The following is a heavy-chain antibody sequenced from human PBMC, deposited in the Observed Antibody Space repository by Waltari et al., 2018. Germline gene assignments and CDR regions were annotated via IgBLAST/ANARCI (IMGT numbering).Heavy chain of an antibody. CDR2: IWYDGSNK. CDR1: GFTFSSYG. Sequence: QVQLVESGGGVVQPGRSLRLSCAASGFTFSSYGMHWVRQAPGKGLEWVAVIWYDGSNKYYADSVKGRFTISRDNSKNTLDLQVNSLRSDDTAVYFCARGRGFIIDTWGHGTLVTVSS. V-gene: IGHV3-33*01. J-gene: IGHJ5*01. D-gene: IGHD3-10*01. CDR3: ARGRGFIIDT.